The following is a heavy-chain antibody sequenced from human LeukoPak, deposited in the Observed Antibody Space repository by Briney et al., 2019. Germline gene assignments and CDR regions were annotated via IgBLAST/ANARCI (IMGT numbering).Heavy chain of an antibody. CDR2: IYWDNNK. Sequence: SGPTLVNRTQTLXLTCTFSGFSLTTSGVGVGWIRQPPGKALEWLALIYWDNNKLYSPSLRSRLTIAKDTSKNQVVLTMTNMVPVDTATYSCAHYGDYRFLYYFDHWGQGTLVTVSS. CDR1: GFSLTTSGVG. CDR3: AHYGDYRFLYYFDH. D-gene: IGHD4-17*01. J-gene: IGHJ4*02. V-gene: IGHV2-5*02.